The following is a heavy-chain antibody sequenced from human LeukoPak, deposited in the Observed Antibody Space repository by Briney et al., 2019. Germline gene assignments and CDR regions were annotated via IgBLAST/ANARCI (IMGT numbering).Heavy chain of an antibody. V-gene: IGHV4-34*01. CDR2: INHSGST. CDR1: GGSFSGYY. CDR3: ARHLDYYDTSGYYRDYFDY. Sequence: SETLSLTCAVYGGSFSGYYWSWIRQPPGKGLEWIGEINHSGSTNYNPSLKSRVTISVDTSKNQISLKLSSVTAADTAVYYCARHLDYYDTSGYYRDYFDYWGQGTLVTVSS. J-gene: IGHJ4*02. D-gene: IGHD3-22*01.